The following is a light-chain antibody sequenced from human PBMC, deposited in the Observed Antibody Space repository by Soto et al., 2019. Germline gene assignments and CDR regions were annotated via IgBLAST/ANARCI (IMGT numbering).Light chain of an antibody. Sequence: QPVLTQSPSASASLGASVKLTCTLSSGHSSYAIAWHQQQPEKGPRYLMKVNSDGSHSKGDGIPARLSGSSSGAERYLTISSLQSEDEADYYCQTWGTDIHVVFGGGTKLTVL. CDR2: VNSDGSH. CDR1: SGHSSYA. CDR3: QTWGTDIHVV. J-gene: IGLJ2*01. V-gene: IGLV4-69*01.